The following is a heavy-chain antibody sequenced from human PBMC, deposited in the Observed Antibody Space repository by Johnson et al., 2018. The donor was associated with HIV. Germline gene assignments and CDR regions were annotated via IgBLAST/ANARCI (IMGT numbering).Heavy chain of an antibody. CDR2: IKSKTDGGTT. V-gene: IGHV3-15*01. D-gene: IGHD3-10*01. Sequence: VQLMESGGGLVKPGGSLRVSCAASGFTFSNAWMSWVRQAPGKGLEWVSRIKSKTDGGTTDYAAPVKGRFSISRDDSKNTLYLQMNSLKTEDTAVYYCAIGRGEFPRHAFDIWGQGTMVTVSS. J-gene: IGHJ3*02. CDR3: AIGRGEFPRHAFDI. CDR1: GFTFSNAW.